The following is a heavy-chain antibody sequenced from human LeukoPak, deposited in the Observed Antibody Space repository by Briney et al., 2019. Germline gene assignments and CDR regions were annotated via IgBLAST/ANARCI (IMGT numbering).Heavy chain of an antibody. Sequence: SETLSLTCAVSGGSISSNNWWSWVRQPPGKGLEWIGEIYHSGSTNYNPSLKSRVSISVDKSKNQFSLKLSSVTAADTAVYYCARRTDTRGYRRFDYWGQGTLVTVSS. V-gene: IGHV4-4*02. CDR1: GGSISSNNW. CDR2: IYHSGST. CDR3: ARRTDTRGYRRFDY. D-gene: IGHD5-18*01. J-gene: IGHJ4*02.